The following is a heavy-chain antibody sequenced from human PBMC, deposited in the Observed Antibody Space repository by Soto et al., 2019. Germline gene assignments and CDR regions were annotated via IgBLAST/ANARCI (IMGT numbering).Heavy chain of an antibody. J-gene: IGHJ4*02. Sequence: SETLSLTCAVSGDSISSGYYWAWIRQPPGKGLEWIGSIYHSGTTYYNPSLKSRVTISVDTSKNQFSLKLSSVTAADTAIYYCGRIIGATSVDSWGQGTLVTVSS. CDR1: GDSISSGYY. CDR2: IYHSGTT. V-gene: IGHV4-38-2*01. D-gene: IGHD1-26*01. CDR3: GRIIGATSVDS.